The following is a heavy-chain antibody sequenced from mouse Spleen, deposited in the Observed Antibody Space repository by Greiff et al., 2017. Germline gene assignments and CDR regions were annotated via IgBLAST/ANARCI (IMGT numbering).Heavy chain of an antibody. J-gene: IGHJ1*03. CDR3: TRVRRSPYWYFDV. V-gene: IGHV5-9-1*02. CDR1: GFTFSSYA. Sequence: EVKLVESGEGLVKPGGSLKLSCAASGFTFSSYAMSWVRQTPEKRLEWVAYISSGGDYIYYADTVKGRFTISRDNARNTLYLQMSSLKSEDTAMYYCTRVRRSPYWYFDVWGTGTTVTVSS. CDR2: ISSGGDYI.